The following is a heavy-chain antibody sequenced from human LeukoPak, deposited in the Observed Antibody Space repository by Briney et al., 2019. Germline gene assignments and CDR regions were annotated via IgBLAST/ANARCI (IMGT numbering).Heavy chain of an antibody. J-gene: IGHJ3*02. CDR3: AREGLYCSTLTAFDI. CDR1: GFTFSSYA. V-gene: IGHV3-30*04. D-gene: IGHD6-13*01. CDR2: ISYDGSNK. Sequence: GGSLRLSCAASGFTFSSYAMHWVRQAPGKGLEWVAVISYDGSNKYYADSVKGRFTISRDNSKNTLYLQMNSLRAEDTAVYYCAREGLYCSTLTAFDIWGQGTMVTVSS.